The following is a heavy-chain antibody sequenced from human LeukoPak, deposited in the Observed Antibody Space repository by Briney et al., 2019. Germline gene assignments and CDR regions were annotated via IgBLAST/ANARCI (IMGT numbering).Heavy chain of an antibody. CDR1: GYTFTGYY. CDR2: INSNSGGT. J-gene: IGHJ4*02. D-gene: IGHD3-22*01. V-gene: IGHV1-2*02. Sequence: ASVKVSCKASGYTFTGYYMHWVRQAPGQGLEWMGWINSNSGGTNYAQKFQGRVTMTRDTSISTAYMELSRLRSDDTAVYYCARALTMIVVAPWGFGYWGQGTLVTVSS. CDR3: ARALTMIVVAPWGFGY.